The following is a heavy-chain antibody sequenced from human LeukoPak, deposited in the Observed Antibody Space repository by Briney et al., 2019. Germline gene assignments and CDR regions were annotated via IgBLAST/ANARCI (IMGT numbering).Heavy chain of an antibody. V-gene: IGHV3-23*01. CDR1: GFTFSSYA. CDR3: AKDRPKGTMIVVVPDY. CDR2: ISGSGGST. J-gene: IGHJ4*02. Sequence: PGGSLRLSCAASGFTFSSYAMSWVRQAPGEGLEWVSAISGSGGSTYYADSVKGRFTISRDNSKNTLYLQMNSLRAEDTAVYYCAKDRPKGTMIVVVPDYWGQGTLVTVSS. D-gene: IGHD3-22*01.